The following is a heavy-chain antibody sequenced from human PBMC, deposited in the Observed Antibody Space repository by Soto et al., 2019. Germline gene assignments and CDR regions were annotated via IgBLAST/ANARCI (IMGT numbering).Heavy chain of an antibody. J-gene: IGHJ4*02. V-gene: IGHV3-15*01. CDR1: GFTFSNAW. CDR2: IKSIPDGGTT. D-gene: IGHD3-10*01. Sequence: EVQLVESGGGLVKPGGSLRLSCAASGFTFSNAWMSWVRQAPGKGLEWVGRIKSIPDGGTTDSAAPVKGRFTISRDESKNTLYLQMSSLKTEDTAVYYCTTLRFSGSYSPFDYWGQGTLVTVSS. CDR3: TTLRFSGSYSPFDY.